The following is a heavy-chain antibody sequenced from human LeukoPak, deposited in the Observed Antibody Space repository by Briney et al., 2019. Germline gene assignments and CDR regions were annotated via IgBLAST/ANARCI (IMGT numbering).Heavy chain of an antibody. CDR1: GYTFTSYY. Sequence: GASVKVSCKASGYTFTSYYMHWVRQAPGQGLEWMGIINPSGGSTSYAQKFQSRVTMTRDTSTSTVYMELSSLRSEDTAVYYCAIPLAPQTGAFDYWGQGTLVTVSS. D-gene: IGHD7-27*01. CDR2: INPSGGST. J-gene: IGHJ4*02. V-gene: IGHV1-46*01. CDR3: AIPLAPQTGAFDY.